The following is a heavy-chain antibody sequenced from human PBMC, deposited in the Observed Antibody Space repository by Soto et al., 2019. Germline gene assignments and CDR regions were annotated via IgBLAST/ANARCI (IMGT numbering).Heavy chain of an antibody. CDR2: SRGNGET. CDR1: GFTFSNYA. D-gene: IGHD2-15*01. V-gene: IGHV3-23*01. J-gene: IGHJ4*02. Sequence: GGSLRLSCATSGFTFSNYAMSWFRQAPGKGLDWVSASRGNGETFYADSVRGRFTISRDNSKNTLYLQMNSLRAEDTAVYYCAKIGWAPVVADWEFDHWGQGTLVTVSS. CDR3: AKIGWAPVVADWEFDH.